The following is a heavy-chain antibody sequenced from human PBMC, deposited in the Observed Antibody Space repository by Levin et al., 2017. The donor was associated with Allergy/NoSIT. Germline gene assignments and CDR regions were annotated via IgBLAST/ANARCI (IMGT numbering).Heavy chain of an antibody. CDR2: INPNSGVT. CDR3: ARELGGDDGAFDI. J-gene: IGHJ3*02. V-gene: IGHV1-2*06. D-gene: IGHD3-16*01. CDR1: GYAFTGYY. Sequence: ASVKVSCKASGSVSGYAFTGYYFHWVRQAPGQGPEWLGRINPNSGVTEYPPKFQGRVTVTRDTSISTTYMELTSLTSGDTALYYCARELGGDDGAFDIWGQGTMVIVSS.